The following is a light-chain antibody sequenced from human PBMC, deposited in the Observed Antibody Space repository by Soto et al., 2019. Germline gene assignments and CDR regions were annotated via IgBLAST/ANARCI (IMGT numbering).Light chain of an antibody. Sequence: EIQMTQSPSTLSASVGDRVTITCRASQSISSWLAWYQQKPGQAPKLLIYDASSLESGVPSRFSGSGSGTEFPLTISRLHPDDVATYYCQQYNSYPWTFGQGTKVEIK. CDR3: QQYNSYPWT. J-gene: IGKJ1*01. CDR2: DAS. V-gene: IGKV1-5*01. CDR1: QSISSW.